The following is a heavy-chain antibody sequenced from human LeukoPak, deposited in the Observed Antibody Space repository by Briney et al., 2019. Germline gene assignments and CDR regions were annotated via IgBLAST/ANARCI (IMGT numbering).Heavy chain of an antibody. CDR1: GGSISSYY. D-gene: IGHD6-6*01. Sequence: PSETLSLTCTVSGGSISSYYWSWIRQPPGKGLEWVGYIYYSGSTNYNPSLKSRVTISVDTSKNQFSLKLSSVTAAGTAVYYCARASRVAALGYFDYWGQGTLVTVSS. V-gene: IGHV4-59*01. CDR2: IYYSGST. J-gene: IGHJ4*02. CDR3: ARASRVAALGYFDY.